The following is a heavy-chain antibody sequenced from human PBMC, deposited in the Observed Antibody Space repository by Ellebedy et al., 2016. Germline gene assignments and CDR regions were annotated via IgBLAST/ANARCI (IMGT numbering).Heavy chain of an antibody. CDR1: GGTFSSYA. CDR3: TRGFSIAVAGNWFDP. J-gene: IGHJ5*02. CDR2: IIPIFGTA. V-gene: IGHV1-69*13. Sequence: ASVKVSCKASGGTFSSYAISWVRQAPGQGLEWMGGIIPIFGTANYAQKFQGRVTITADESTSTAYMELSSLRSEDTAVYYCTRGFSIAVAGNWFDPWGQGTLVTVSS. D-gene: IGHD6-19*01.